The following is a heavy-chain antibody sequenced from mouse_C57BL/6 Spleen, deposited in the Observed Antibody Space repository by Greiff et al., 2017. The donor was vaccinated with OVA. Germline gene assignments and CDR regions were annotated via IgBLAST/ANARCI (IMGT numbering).Heavy chain of an antibody. Sequence: VQLQQSGPELVKPGASVKMSCKASGYTFTDYNMHWVKQSHGKSLEWIGYINPNNGGTSYNQKFKGKATLTVNKSSSTAYMELRSLTSEDSAVYYCASHITTYYYAMDYWGQGTSVTVSS. J-gene: IGHJ4*01. V-gene: IGHV1-22*01. CDR3: ASHITTYYYAMDY. D-gene: IGHD1-1*01. CDR1: GYTFTDYN. CDR2: INPNNGGT.